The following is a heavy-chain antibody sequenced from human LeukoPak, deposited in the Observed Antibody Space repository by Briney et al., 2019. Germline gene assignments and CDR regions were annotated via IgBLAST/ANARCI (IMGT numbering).Heavy chain of an antibody. CDR1: GYTFTSYD. CDR3: ARVKDATPLY. D-gene: IGHD2-15*01. Sequence: PVASVKVSCKASGYTFTSYDINWVRQAPGQGPEWMGWINPNNGDTGSAQRFQGRITMTRGTSITTAYMELSSLRSDDTALYYCARVKDATPLYWGQGTPVTVSS. J-gene: IGHJ4*02. CDR2: INPNNGDT. V-gene: IGHV1-8*01.